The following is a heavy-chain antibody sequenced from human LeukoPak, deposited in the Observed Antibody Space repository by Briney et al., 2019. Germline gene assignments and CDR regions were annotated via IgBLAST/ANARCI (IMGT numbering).Heavy chain of an antibody. J-gene: IGHJ6*02. Sequence: SVKVSCKASGFTFATSAVQWVRQARGQRLEWIGWIVVASGHTNYAQRFHERVTITRDMSTSTAYMELSSLRSEDTAVYYCARGLSLRITIFGVVRQSGMDVWGQGTTVTVSS. CDR1: GFTFATSA. D-gene: IGHD3-3*01. CDR2: IVVASGHT. V-gene: IGHV1-58*01. CDR3: ARGLSLRITIFGVVRQSGMDV.